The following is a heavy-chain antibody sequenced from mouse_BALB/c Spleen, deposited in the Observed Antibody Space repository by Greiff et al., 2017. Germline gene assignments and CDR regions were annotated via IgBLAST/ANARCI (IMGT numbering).Heavy chain of an antibody. V-gene: IGHV8-12*01. Sequence: QVQLKESGPGILQPSQTLSLTCSFSGFSLSTSGMGVSWIRQPSGKGLEWLAHIYWDDDKRYNPSLKSRLTISKDTSRNQVFLKITSVDTADTATYYCARNWDPGYFDVWGAGTTVTVSS. J-gene: IGHJ1*01. D-gene: IGHD4-1*01. CDR1: GFSLSTSGMG. CDR3: ARNWDPGYFDV. CDR2: IYWDDDK.